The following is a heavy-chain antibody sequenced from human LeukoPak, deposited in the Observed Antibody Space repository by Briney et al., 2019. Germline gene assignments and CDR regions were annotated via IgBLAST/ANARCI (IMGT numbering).Heavy chain of an antibody. V-gene: IGHV4-34*01. CDR3: ARAYCGGDCSGYFHH. Sequence: PSETLSLTCAVYGGSFSGYYWSWVRQPPGKGLEWIGEINHSGSTNYNPSLKSRVSISLDTSKNQFSLNLSSVTAADTAVYYCARAYCGGDCSGYFHHWGQGTLVTVSS. CDR1: GGSFSGYY. D-gene: IGHD2-21*02. J-gene: IGHJ1*01. CDR2: INHSGST.